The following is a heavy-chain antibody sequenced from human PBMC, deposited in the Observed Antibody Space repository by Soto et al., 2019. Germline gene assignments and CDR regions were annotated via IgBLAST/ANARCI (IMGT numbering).Heavy chain of an antibody. CDR3: ARESRRLNWFDP. CDR1: GFSFRSYG. CDR2: IWYDGSNQ. J-gene: IGHJ5*02. V-gene: IGHV3-33*01. Sequence: GGSLRLSCTASGFSFRSYGMHWVRQAPGKGLEWVAIIWYDGSNQYHSDSVKGRFTVSRDNSKNTLYLQMNSLRAEDTAVYYCARESRRLNWFDPWGQGTLVTVSS.